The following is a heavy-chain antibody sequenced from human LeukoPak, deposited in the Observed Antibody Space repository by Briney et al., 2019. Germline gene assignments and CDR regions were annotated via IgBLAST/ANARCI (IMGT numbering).Heavy chain of an antibody. V-gene: IGHV3-23*01. CDR2: INGGGGRT. D-gene: IGHD6-13*01. Sequence: GGSLRLSCAASGFTFSSYAMGWVHQAPGKGLKWVSAINGGGGRTYYADSVKGRFTISRDNSKNTLYLQMNSLRAEDTAVYYCAKGGIAAPFDYWGQGTLVTVSS. J-gene: IGHJ4*02. CDR3: AKGGIAAPFDY. CDR1: GFTFSSYA.